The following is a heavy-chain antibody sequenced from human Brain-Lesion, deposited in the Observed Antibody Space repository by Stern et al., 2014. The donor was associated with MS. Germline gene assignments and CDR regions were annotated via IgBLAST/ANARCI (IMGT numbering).Heavy chain of an antibody. CDR3: ARSPATPSGYDRFDY. Sequence: EVQLVESGAEVKKPGESLKISCEASGYLFDDYWIGWVRQMSGRGLELVAIIFPRDSNTRYSPSVQGPVTISADKPISPAYLQWSSLKAWNPAIYYCARSPATPSGYDRFDYWGQGALVTVSS. J-gene: IGHJ4*02. CDR1: GYLFDDYW. V-gene: IGHV5-51*04. D-gene: IGHD5-12*01. CDR2: IFPRDSNT.